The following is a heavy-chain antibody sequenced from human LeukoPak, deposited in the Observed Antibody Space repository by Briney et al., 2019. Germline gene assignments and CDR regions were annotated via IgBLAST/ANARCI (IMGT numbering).Heavy chain of an antibody. D-gene: IGHD5-24*01. Sequence: ASVKVSCKASGYIFTGYYMHWVRQAPGQGLEWMGWINPNSGGTNYAQKFQGRVTMTRDTSTSTVYMELSSLRSEDTAVYYCAREIGPIQLHLWGSAFDYWGQGTLVTVSS. CDR1: GYIFTGYY. CDR3: AREIGPIQLHLWGSAFDY. CDR2: INPNSGGT. V-gene: IGHV1-2*02. J-gene: IGHJ4*02.